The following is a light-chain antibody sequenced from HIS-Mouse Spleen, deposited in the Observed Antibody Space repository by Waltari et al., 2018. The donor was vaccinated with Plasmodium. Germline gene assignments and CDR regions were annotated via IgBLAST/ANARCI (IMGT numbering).Light chain of an antibody. J-gene: IGKJ2*01. CDR2: DAS. Sequence: EIVLTQSPATLSLSPGERATLSCRASQSVRSYLAWYQQKPGQAPRLLIYDASNRATGIPARFSGSGSGTDFTLIISSLEPEDFAVYYCQQRSNWPLYTFGQGTKLEIK. CDR1: QSVRSY. CDR3: QQRSNWPLYT. V-gene: IGKV3-11*01.